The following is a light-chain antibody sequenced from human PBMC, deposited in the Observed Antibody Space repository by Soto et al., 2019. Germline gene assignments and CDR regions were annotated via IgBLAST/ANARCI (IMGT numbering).Light chain of an antibody. Sequence: DIQMTQSPSTLSASVGDRVTITCRASERVSRWLAWYQQKPGRTPKLLIYQASTLETGVPSRFSGSGSGTEFTLTISSLQTDDFATYYCQQYNAYSQAFGQGTKVENK. CDR1: ERVSRW. V-gene: IGKV1-5*03. CDR2: QAS. J-gene: IGKJ1*01. CDR3: QQYNAYSQA.